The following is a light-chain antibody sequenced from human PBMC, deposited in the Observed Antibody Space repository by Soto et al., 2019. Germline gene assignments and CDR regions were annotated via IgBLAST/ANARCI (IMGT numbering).Light chain of an antibody. J-gene: IGLJ2*01. V-gene: IGLV2-8*01. Sequence: QSALTQPPSASGSPGQSVTISCTGTSSDVGVYNYVSWYQQHPGKAPKLLIYEVSKRPSGVPDRFSGSKSGNTASLTVSGLQAEDEADFYCSSYAGSNNVVFGGETKLTVL. CDR2: EVS. CDR1: SSDVGVYNY. CDR3: SSYAGSNNVV.